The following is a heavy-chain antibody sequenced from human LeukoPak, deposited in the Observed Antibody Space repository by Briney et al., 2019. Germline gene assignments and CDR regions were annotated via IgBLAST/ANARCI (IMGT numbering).Heavy chain of an antibody. CDR1: GFTFSDYY. Sequence: GGSLRLSCAASGFTFSDYYMSWIRQAPGKGLEWVSYISSSGSTIYYADSVKGRFTISRDNSKNTLYLQMNSLRAEDTAVYYCARGSGNYYNRLDYWGQGTLVTVSS. D-gene: IGHD3-10*01. CDR3: ARGSGNYYNRLDY. V-gene: IGHV3-11*04. CDR2: ISSSGSTI. J-gene: IGHJ4*02.